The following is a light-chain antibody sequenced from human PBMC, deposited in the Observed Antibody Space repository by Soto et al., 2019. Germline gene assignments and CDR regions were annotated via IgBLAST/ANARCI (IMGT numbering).Light chain of an antibody. CDR2: SNN. V-gene: IGLV1-44*01. CDR1: SSNIGSNT. CDR3: AAWDDGLNGYYV. Sequence: QAVLSHPRSACWTPGHRVTISCSGSSSNIGSNTVNWYQQLPGTAPKLLIYSNNQRPSGVPDRFSGSKSGTSASLAISGLQSEDEADYYCAAWDDGLNGYYVFGTGTKVTVL. J-gene: IGLJ1*01.